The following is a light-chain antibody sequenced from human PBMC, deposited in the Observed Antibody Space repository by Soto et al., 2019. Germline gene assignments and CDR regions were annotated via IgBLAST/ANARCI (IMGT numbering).Light chain of an antibody. J-gene: IGLJ3*02. V-gene: IGLV1-47*02. CDR2: SNT. Sequence: QSVLSHPPSVCWTPGHRVSISCSGGSSNIATNYVYWYQVLPGTAPNLVIFSNTIRPPGVPDRFSGSKSGASASLVISGLRSDDEADYFCASWDDSLFGWVFGGGTKATVL. CDR3: ASWDDSLFGWV. CDR1: SSNIATNY.